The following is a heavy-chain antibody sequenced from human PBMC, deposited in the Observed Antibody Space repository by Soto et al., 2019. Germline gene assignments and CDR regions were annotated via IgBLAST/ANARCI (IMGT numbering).Heavy chain of an antibody. J-gene: IGHJ3*02. Sequence: GGSLRLSCAASGFTFSSYSMNWVRQAPGKGLEWVSSISSSSSYIYYADSVKGRFTISRDNAKNSLYLQMNSLRAEDTAVYYCARDPARIAAAGTTDAFDIWGQGTMVTVSS. D-gene: IGHD6-13*01. CDR2: ISSSSSYI. CDR1: GFTFSSYS. V-gene: IGHV3-21*01. CDR3: ARDPARIAAAGTTDAFDI.